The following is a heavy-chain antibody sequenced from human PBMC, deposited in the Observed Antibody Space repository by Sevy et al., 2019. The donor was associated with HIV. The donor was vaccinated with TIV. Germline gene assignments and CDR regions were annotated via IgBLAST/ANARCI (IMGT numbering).Heavy chain of an antibody. Sequence: GGSLRLSCAGSGFTFRSYAMSWVRQAPGKGLEWVSGINWNGGNTGYADSVKGRFTISRDNAKNSLYLQMNSLRAEDTALYHCARRIRYDSSGYGFYFDHWGQGTLVTVSS. V-gene: IGHV3-20*01. CDR1: GFTFRSYA. CDR3: ARRIRYDSSGYGFYFDH. CDR2: INWNGGNT. D-gene: IGHD3-22*01. J-gene: IGHJ4*02.